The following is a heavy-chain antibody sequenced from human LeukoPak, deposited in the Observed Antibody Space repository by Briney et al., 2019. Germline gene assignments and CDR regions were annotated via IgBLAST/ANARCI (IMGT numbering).Heavy chain of an antibody. D-gene: IGHD3-22*01. CDR2: IYYSGST. CDR3: ARQDSSGYNPFDY. V-gene: IGHV4-39*01. J-gene: IGHJ4*02. CDR1: GGSISSSSYY. Sequence: PSETLSLTCTVSGGSISSSSYYWGWIRQPLGKGLEWIGSIYYSGSTYYNPSLKSRVTISVDTSKNQFSLKLSSVTAADTAVYYCARQDSSGYNPFDYWGQGTLVTVSS.